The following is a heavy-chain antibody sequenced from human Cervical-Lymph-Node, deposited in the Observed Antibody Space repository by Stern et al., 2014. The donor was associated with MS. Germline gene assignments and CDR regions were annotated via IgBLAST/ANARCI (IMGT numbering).Heavy chain of an antibody. Sequence: QVQLQQWGAGLLKPSETLSLTCGVSGGSFSDYYWSWIRQAPGQGLAWIGEINHNGDTNYNTYLKSRVYLSVETSTNQFYTSLNSGTAADTSIYYCARGPQHSSWYFPFDYWGQGILVTVSS. V-gene: IGHV4-34*01. D-gene: IGHD6-13*01. CDR2: INHNGDT. CDR1: GGSFSDYY. J-gene: IGHJ4*02. CDR3: ARGPQHSSWYFPFDY.